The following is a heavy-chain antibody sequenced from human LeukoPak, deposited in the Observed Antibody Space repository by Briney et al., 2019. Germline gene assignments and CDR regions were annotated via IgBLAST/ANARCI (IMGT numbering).Heavy chain of an antibody. CDR1: GFTVSSNY. CDR3: ARDRIVGAAPYIYYYYGMDV. Sequence: GRSLRLSCAASGFTVSSNYMSWVRQAPGKGLEWVSVIYSGGSTYYADSVKGRFTISRDNSKNTLYLQMNSLRAEDTAVYYCARDRIVGAAPYIYYYYGMDVWGQGTTVTVSS. V-gene: IGHV3-53*01. D-gene: IGHD1-26*01. J-gene: IGHJ6*02. CDR2: IYSGGST.